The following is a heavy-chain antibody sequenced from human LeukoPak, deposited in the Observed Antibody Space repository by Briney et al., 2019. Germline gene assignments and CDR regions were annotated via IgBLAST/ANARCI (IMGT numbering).Heavy chain of an antibody. V-gene: IGHV3-30-3*01. CDR3: ATDQAWQLHQ. D-gene: IGHD2-15*01. CDR1: GFSFTYYA. J-gene: IGHJ4*02. CDR2: ISYDGSSR. Sequence: GGSLRFSCAASGFSFTYYAMHWVCRAPGKGLEWVAIISYDGSSRFYADSVKGRFTISTDNSKNTLDLQMNSLRPDDTAVYYCATDQAWQLHQWGPGTAVIVSS.